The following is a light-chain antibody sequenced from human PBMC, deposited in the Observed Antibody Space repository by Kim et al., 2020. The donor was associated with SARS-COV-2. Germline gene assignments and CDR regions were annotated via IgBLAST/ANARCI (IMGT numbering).Light chain of an antibody. CDR1: TGAVTSGYY. V-gene: IGLV7-43*01. CDR2: SIK. Sequence: PGGTVTLTCASRTGAVTSGYYPNWFQQKPGQAPRALIYSIKNRHSWTPARFSGSLLGGKAALTLSGAQPEDETEYYCLLYYDGAQVFGGGTQLTVL. CDR3: LLYYDGAQV. J-gene: IGLJ2*01.